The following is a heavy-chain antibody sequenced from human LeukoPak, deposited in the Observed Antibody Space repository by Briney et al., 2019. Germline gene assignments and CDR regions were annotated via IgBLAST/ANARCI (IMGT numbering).Heavy chain of an antibody. V-gene: IGHV6-1*01. CDR2: TYYRSKWYN. Sequence: SQTLSLTCAISGDSVSSNSAAWNWIRQSPSRGLEWLGRTYYRSKWYNDYAVSVKSRITINPDTSKNQFSLQLNSVTPEDTAVYYCARGGWFGVTTVKSFDYWGQGTLVTVSS. J-gene: IGHJ4*02. CDR1: GDSVSSNSAA. CDR3: ARGGWFGVTTVKSFDY. D-gene: IGHD4-17*01.